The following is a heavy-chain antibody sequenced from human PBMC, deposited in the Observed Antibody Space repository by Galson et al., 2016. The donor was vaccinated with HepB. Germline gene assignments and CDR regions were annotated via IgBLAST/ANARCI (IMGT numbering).Heavy chain of an antibody. CDR2: IIPIFGTT. CDR3: ATDRGYSYGNPGN. D-gene: IGHD5-18*01. CDR1: GGSFSTYG. J-gene: IGHJ4*02. Sequence: SVKVSCKAFGGSFSTYGVTWVRQAPGQGLEWMGGIIPIFGTTNYAQRVQGRVTITADESTSTAYSELSSLKAEDTAVYYCATDRGYSYGNPGNWGQGTPVTVSS. V-gene: IGHV1-69*13.